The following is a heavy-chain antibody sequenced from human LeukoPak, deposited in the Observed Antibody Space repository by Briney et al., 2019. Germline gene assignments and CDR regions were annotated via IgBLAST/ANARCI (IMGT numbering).Heavy chain of an antibody. CDR3: ARGSDDFWSGYSPSY. J-gene: IGHJ4*02. CDR2: INPNSGGT. Sequence: ASVKVSCKASGYTFTGYYMHWVRQAPGQGLEWMGWINPNSGGTNYAQKFQGRVTMTRDTSISTAYMELSRLRSDDTAVYYCARGSDDFWSGYSPSYWGQGTLVTVSA. V-gene: IGHV1-2*02. D-gene: IGHD3-3*01. CDR1: GYTFTGYY.